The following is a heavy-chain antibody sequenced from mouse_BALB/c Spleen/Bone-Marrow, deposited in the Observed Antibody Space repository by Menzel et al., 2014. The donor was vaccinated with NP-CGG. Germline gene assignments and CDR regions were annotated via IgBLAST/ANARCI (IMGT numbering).Heavy chain of an antibody. CDR1: GFTFNTFA. CDR2: IRSKSNNFAT. J-gene: IGHJ4*01. Sequence: EVMLVESGGGLVQPKGLLKLSCAASGFTFNTFAMNWVRQAPGKGLEWVARIRSKSNNFATYYADSVKDRFTISRDDSQSMLYLQMNNLKTEDTAMYYCVRGIYYYGSNYKNSALDYWGQGTSVTVSS. D-gene: IGHD1-1*01. CDR3: VRGIYYYGSNYKNSALDY. V-gene: IGHV10-1*02.